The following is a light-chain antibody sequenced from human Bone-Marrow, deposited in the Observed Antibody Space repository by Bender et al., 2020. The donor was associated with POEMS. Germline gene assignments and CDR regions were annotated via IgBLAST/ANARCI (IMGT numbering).Light chain of an antibody. J-gene: IGLJ3*02. CDR3: SAWDDSLSGWV. CDR2: DVS. Sequence: QSVLTQPPSASGTPGQRVTLSCSGSSSNIGTNTVNWYQHHPGKAPKLMISDVSNRPSGVSSRFSGSKSGNTASLAISELQSEDEALYYCSAWDDSLSGWVFGGGTKLTVL. CDR1: SSNIGTNT. V-gene: IGLV1-44*01.